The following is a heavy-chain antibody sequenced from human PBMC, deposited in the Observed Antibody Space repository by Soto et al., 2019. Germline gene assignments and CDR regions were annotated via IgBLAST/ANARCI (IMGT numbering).Heavy chain of an antibody. CDR2: INPNSGGT. V-gene: IGHV1-2*02. Sequence: QVQLVQSGAEVKKPGASVKVSCKASGYTFTGYYMHWVRQAPGQGLEWMGWINPNSGGTNYAQKFQGGVTRTRDTSISTAYRELSRLRADDTAVYYWARGLDMVVVPAARGWVDPWGQGTLVTVSS. CDR1: GYTFTGYY. CDR3: ARGLDMVVVPAARGWVDP. J-gene: IGHJ5*02. D-gene: IGHD2-2*03.